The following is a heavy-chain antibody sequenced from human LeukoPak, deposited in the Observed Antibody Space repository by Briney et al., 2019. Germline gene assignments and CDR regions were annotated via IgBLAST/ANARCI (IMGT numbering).Heavy chain of an antibody. D-gene: IGHD3-3*01. CDR3: VKDRDGTWSFDY. J-gene: IGHJ4*02. V-gene: IGHV3-48*03. Sequence: GGSLRLSCAASGFTFSTYEMNWVRRAPGKGLEWVSYISSSGSSIYYIDSVKGRFTISRDNSKSTLFLQMNSLKPEDTAVFYCVKDRDGTWSFDYWGQGSLVTVSS. CDR1: GFTFSTYE. CDR2: ISSSGSSI.